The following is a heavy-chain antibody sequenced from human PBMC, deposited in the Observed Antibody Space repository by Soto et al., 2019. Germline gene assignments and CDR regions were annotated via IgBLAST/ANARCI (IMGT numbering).Heavy chain of an antibody. CDR3: ASPIISGSAKSEKHDDAFDI. CDR2: INHSGST. Sequence: SETLSLTCAVYGGSFSGYYWSWIRQPPGKGLEWIGEINHSGSTNYNPSLKSRVAISVDTSKNQFSLKLSSVTAADTAVYYCASPIISGSAKSEKHDDAFDIWGQGTMVPVSS. D-gene: IGHD1-26*01. J-gene: IGHJ3*02. V-gene: IGHV4-34*01. CDR1: GGSFSGYY.